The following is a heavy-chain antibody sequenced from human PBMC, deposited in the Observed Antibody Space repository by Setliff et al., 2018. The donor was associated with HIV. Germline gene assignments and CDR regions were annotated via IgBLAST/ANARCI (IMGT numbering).Heavy chain of an antibody. D-gene: IGHD6-13*01. CDR3: AIGFGRSTWTYYYYYMDV. CDR2: IIPIFGTA. Sequence: SVKVSCKASGGTFSSYAISWVRQAPGQGLEWMGGIIPIFGTANYAQKFQGRVTITADESTSTAYMELSSLRSEDTAVYFCAIGFGRSTWTYYYYYMDVWGKGTTVTVSS. J-gene: IGHJ6*03. CDR1: GGTFSSYA. V-gene: IGHV1-69*13.